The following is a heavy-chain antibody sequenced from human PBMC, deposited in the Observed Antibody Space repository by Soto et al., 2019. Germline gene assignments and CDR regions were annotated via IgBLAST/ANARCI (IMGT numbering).Heavy chain of an antibody. V-gene: IGHV3-48*03. Sequence: VGSLRLSCVASVFALSSYEMNCVRHSPGKWLEWVSYISQSSNAIYYADSVKGRFTISRDNAQNSLYLQMNSLRAEDTAVYYCVRDLYHLHFEYYGHGTLVIVSS. J-gene: IGHJ4*01. CDR3: VRDLYHLHFEY. CDR2: ISQSSNAI. D-gene: IGHD2-2*01. CDR1: VFALSSYE.